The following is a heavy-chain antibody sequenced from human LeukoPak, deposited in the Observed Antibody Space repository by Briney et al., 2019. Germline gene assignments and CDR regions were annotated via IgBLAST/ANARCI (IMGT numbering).Heavy chain of an antibody. CDR2: IKQDGSKK. J-gene: IGHJ4*02. V-gene: IGHV3-7*04. Sequence: GGSLRLSCVASGFTLSSHNINWVRQAPGKGLEWVANIKQDGSKKSYVDSVKGRFTISRDNAKNSLYLQMNSLRAEDTAIHYCTRVGYIDEGIDYWGQGTLVTVSS. CDR1: GFTLSSHN. CDR3: TRVGYIDEGIDY. D-gene: IGHD5-24*01.